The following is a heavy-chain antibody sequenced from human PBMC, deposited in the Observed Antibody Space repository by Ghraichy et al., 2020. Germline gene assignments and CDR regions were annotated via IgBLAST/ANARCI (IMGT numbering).Heavy chain of an antibody. D-gene: IGHD3-9*01. CDR2: IYYSGRT. V-gene: IGHV4-61*01. CDR3: ARVFHYTMDV. CDR1: SVSVNSPNYY. Sequence: GSPKLSCTVSSVSVNSPNYYWTWIRQPPGRELEWIASIYYSGRTNYNPSLMSRVTISLDTSKNQLPLTLTSVTASDTAVYYCARVFHYTMDVWGQGTTVTVSS. J-gene: IGHJ6*02.